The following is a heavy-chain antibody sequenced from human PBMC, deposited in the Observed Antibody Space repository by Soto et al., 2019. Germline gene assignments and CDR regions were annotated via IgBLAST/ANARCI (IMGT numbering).Heavy chain of an antibody. V-gene: IGHV1-8*01. CDR3: ARATIVRGVSPWFAD. Sequence: QVQLVQSGAEVKKPGASVKVSCKASGYTFTSYDINWVRQATGQGLEWMGWMNPNSGNTGYAQKFQGRVTMTRNTSIRSTKMALSSLRSEDTDVYYGARATIVRGVSPWFADWGQGTLVTVS. D-gene: IGHD3-10*01. J-gene: IGHJ4*02. CDR1: GYTFTSYD. CDR2: MNPNSGNT.